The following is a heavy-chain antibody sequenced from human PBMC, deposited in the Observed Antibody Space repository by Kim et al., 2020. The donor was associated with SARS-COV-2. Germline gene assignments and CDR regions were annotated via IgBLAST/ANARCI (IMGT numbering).Heavy chain of an antibody. CDR3: ARDERTYYDYVWGSYRPFDY. J-gene: IGHJ4*02. Sequence: GGSLRLSYAASGFTFSSYSMNWVRQAPGKGLEWVSSISISSSYIYYADSVKGRFTISRDNAKNSLYLQMNSLRAGDTAVYYCARDERTYYDYVWGSYRPFDYWGQGTLVTVSS. V-gene: IGHV3-21*01. CDR2: ISISSSYI. D-gene: IGHD3-16*02. CDR1: GFTFSSYS.